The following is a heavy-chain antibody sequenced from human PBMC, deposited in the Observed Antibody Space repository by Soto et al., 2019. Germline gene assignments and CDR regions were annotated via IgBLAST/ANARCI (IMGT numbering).Heavy chain of an antibody. D-gene: IGHD2-2*01. CDR2: IIPIIDTT. Sequence: GASVKVSCKASGGTFSSYAINWVRQAPGQGLEWMGGIIPIIDTTTYAQKLQARVTMTTDTSTSTAYMELRSLRSDDTAVYYCARDLSVGSTTPIDYWGQGTLVTVSS. J-gene: IGHJ4*02. CDR1: GGTFSSYA. V-gene: IGHV1-69*05. CDR3: ARDLSVGSTTPIDY.